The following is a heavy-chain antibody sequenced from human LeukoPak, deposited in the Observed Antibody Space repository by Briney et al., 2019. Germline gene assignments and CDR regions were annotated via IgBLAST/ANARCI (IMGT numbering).Heavy chain of an antibody. Sequence: SETLSLTCTVSGGSISSYYWSWIRQPPGKGLELSGNIYYSGSTNYNPSLKSRVTISVDTSKNQFSLKLSSVTAADTAVYYCARVTYAPLNYYYYYYMDVWGKGTTVTVSS. V-gene: IGHV4-59*01. CDR2: IYYSGST. CDR1: GGSISSYY. D-gene: IGHD4-17*01. J-gene: IGHJ6*03. CDR3: ARVTYAPLNYYYYYYMDV.